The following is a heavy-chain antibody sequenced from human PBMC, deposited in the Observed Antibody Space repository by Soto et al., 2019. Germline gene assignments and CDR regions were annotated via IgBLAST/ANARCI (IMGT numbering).Heavy chain of an antibody. V-gene: IGHV4-59*01. Sequence: QVQLQESGPGLVKPSETLSLTCTVSGGSISSDYWSWIRQFPGKGLEWIGYINYNGNTNDNPSHPSRVTISVDTSENHFFLRLSSVNAADAAVYYCASDFDLGLGTAFDIWGQGTMVAVSS. CDR3: ASDFDLGLGTAFDI. CDR1: GGSISSDY. D-gene: IGHD3-3*01. J-gene: IGHJ3*02. CDR2: INYNGNT.